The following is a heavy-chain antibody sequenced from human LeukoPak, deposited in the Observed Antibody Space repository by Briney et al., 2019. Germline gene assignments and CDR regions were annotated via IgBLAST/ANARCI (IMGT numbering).Heavy chain of an antibody. V-gene: IGHV3-9*01. J-gene: IGHJ4*02. CDR3: SKDINWSYRLSGGTDY. Sequence: GGSLRLSCAASGFRFDDYGMHWVRQAPGKGLEWVSGISWNSGIIGYADSVKGRFTISRDNAKNSLYLQMNSLRAEDTAFYYCSKDINWSYRLSGGTDYWGQGTLVTVSS. D-gene: IGHD1-7*01. CDR2: ISWNSGII. CDR1: GFRFDDYG.